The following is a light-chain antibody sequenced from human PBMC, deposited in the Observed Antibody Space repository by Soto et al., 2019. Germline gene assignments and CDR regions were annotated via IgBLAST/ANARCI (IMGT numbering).Light chain of an antibody. V-gene: IGKV3-20*01. CDR2: GTS. CDR1: QSVDSRY. Sequence: EIVLTQSPATLSLSPGERATLSCGASQSVDSRYLAWYQQKPGQAPRLLIFGTSNRAAGIPDRFIGGGSGTDFTLTISRLEPEDFAVYFCQQYGSSPLTFGGGTKVDIK. CDR3: QQYGSSPLT. J-gene: IGKJ4*01.